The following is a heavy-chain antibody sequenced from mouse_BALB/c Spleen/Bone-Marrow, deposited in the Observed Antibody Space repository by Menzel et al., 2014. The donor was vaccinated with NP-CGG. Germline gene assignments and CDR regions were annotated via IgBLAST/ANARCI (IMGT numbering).Heavy chain of an antibody. CDR2: INPDSSTI. V-gene: IGHV4-1*02. CDR1: GFDFSRYW. J-gene: IGHJ1*01. D-gene: IGHD1-2*01. CDR3: ARPGYYGYQDV. Sequence: EVHLVESGGGLVQPGGSLKLSCAASGFDFSRYWMTWVRQAPGKGLEWIGEINPDSSTINYTPSLKEKFIISRDNAKNTLYLQMSKVRFEDTALYYCARPGYYGYQDVWGAGTTVTVSS.